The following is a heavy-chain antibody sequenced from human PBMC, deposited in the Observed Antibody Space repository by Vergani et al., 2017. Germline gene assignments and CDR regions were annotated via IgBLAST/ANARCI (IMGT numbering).Heavy chain of an antibody. CDR1: GFTFSNYS. CDR2: ISSSSRTK. CDR3: ARSLGGYYVYHYGMDV. Sequence: QLVESGGGLIQPGGSLRLSCAASGFTFSNYSMNWVRQAPGKGLEWVSYISSSSRTKQYADSVRGRFTISRDNARNSLYLQMNSLRGEDTAVFYCARSLGGYYVYHYGMDVWGQGTTVTVSS. D-gene: IGHD3-3*01. J-gene: IGHJ6*02. V-gene: IGHV3-48*01.